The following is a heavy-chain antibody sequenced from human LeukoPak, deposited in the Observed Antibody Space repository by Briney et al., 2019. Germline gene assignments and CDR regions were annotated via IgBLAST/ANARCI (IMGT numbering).Heavy chain of an antibody. Sequence: SETLSLTCAVYGGSFSGYYWSWIRQPPGKGLEWIGEINHSGSTNYNPSLKSRVTISVDTSKNQFSLKLSSVTAADTAVYYCTSGTLSYYYMDVWGKGTTVTISS. J-gene: IGHJ6*03. CDR2: INHSGST. CDR3: TSGTLSYYYMDV. D-gene: IGHD2/OR15-2a*01. V-gene: IGHV4-34*01. CDR1: GGSFSGYY.